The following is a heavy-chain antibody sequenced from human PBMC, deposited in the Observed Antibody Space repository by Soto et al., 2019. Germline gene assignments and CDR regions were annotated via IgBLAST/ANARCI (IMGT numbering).Heavy chain of an antibody. Sequence: ASVKVSCKVSGYTLTELSMHWVRQAPGKGLEWMGGFDPEDGETIYAQKFQGRVTMTEDTSTDTAYMELSSLRSEDTAVYYFATFRYCTNGVCSYFDYWGQGTLVTVSS. CDR2: FDPEDGET. CDR3: ATFRYCTNGVCSYFDY. CDR1: GYTLTELS. J-gene: IGHJ4*02. V-gene: IGHV1-24*01. D-gene: IGHD2-8*01.